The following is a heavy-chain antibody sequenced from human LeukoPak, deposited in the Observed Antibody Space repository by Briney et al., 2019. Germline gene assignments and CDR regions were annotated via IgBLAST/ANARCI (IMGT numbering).Heavy chain of an antibody. D-gene: IGHD6-13*01. CDR1: GFTFSSYW. Sequence: GGSLRLSCAASGFTFSSYWMSWVRQAPGKGLEWVANIKQDGSEKYYVDSVKGRFTISRDNAKNSLYLQMNSLRAEDTAVYYCARGRPAQPPGVYYYFDYWGQGTLVTVSS. CDR2: IKQDGSEK. J-gene: IGHJ4*02. CDR3: ARGRPAQPPGVYYYFDY. V-gene: IGHV3-7*01.